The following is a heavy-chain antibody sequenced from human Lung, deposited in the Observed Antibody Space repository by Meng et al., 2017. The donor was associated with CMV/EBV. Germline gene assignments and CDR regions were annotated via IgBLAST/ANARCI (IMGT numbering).Heavy chain of an antibody. V-gene: IGHV3-30*04. Sequence: GGSLRLXCAASGFTFSSYAMHWVRQAPGKGLEWVAVISYDGSNKYYADSVKGRFTISRDNSKNTLYLQMNSLRAEDTAVYYCARWGVDTAMADYYYGMDVWXQETTVTVSS. D-gene: IGHD5-18*01. CDR1: GFTFSSYA. J-gene: IGHJ6*02. CDR3: ARWGVDTAMADYYYGMDV. CDR2: ISYDGSNK.